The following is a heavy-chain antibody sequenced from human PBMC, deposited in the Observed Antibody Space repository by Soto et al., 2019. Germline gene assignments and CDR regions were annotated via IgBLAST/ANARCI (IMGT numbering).Heavy chain of an antibody. D-gene: IGHD6-19*01. CDR3: AKTTDGWFSAFEI. V-gene: IGHV3-23*01. CDR2: ISGSGTTA. Sequence: EVQLLESGGGLVQPGGSLRLSCAASGFVFSSYAMSWVRQAPGKGLEWVSAISGSGTTAYYADSVKGRFIFSRDNPKNKMYLQMNSLRAEDTAVYFCAKTTDGWFSAFEIWGQGTVVTVSS. CDR1: GFVFSSYA. J-gene: IGHJ3*02.